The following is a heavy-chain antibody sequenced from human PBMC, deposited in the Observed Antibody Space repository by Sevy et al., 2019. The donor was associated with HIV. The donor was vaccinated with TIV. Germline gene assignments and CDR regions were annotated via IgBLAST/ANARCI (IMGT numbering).Heavy chain of an antibody. J-gene: IGHJ5*02. D-gene: IGHD3-22*01. CDR1: GYTFTSFG. V-gene: IGHV1-18*01. Sequence: ASVKVSCKASGYTFTSFGISWVRQAPGQRLEWVGWISVHNGKINYAQNFQGRVTMTTDTSTRTGYMELKSLRSDDTAVYYCARRGAFDFDTSGFLSPWGQGTLVTVSS. CDR2: ISVHNGKI. CDR3: ARRGAFDFDTSGFLSP.